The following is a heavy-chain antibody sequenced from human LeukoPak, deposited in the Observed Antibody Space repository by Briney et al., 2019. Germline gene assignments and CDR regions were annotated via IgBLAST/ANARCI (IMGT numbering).Heavy chain of an antibody. D-gene: IGHD5-24*01. CDR1: GYSISSGYY. CDR2: IYHSGST. J-gene: IGHJ4*02. V-gene: IGHV4-38-2*01. Sequence: KPSETLSLTCAVSGYSISSGYYWGWIRQPPGKGLEWIGSIYHSGSTYYNPSLKSRVTISVDTSKNQFSLKLSSVTAADTAVYYCARLSRDGYSKRYYLDYWGQGTLVAVSS. CDR3: ARLSRDGYSKRYYLDY.